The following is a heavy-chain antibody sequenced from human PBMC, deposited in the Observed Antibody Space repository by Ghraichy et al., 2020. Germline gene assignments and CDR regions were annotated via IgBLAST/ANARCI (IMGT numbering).Heavy chain of an antibody. V-gene: IGHV3-23*01. CDR3: ASPGRNYYESSGYAPFDY. D-gene: IGHD3-22*01. Sequence: GESLNISCAASGFTFSNYAMSWVRQAPGKGLEWVSAISENGSSTLYADSVKGRFLISRDNSKNTLYLQMNSLRGEDTAVYYCASPGRNYYESSGYAPFDYWGQGTLVTVSS. CDR2: ISENGSST. CDR1: GFTFSNYA. J-gene: IGHJ4*02.